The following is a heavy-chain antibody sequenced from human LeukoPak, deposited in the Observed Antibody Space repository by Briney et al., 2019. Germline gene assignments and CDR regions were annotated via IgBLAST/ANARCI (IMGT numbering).Heavy chain of an antibody. D-gene: IGHD5-24*01. CDR2: IKSKTDGGTT. J-gene: IGHJ4*02. CDR3: TTDVEMAAH. Sequence: SWIRQPPGKGLEWVGRIKSKTDGGTTDYAAPVKGRFTISRDDSKNTLYLQMNSLKTEDTAVYYCTTDVEMAAHWGQGTLVTVSS. V-gene: IGHV3-15*01.